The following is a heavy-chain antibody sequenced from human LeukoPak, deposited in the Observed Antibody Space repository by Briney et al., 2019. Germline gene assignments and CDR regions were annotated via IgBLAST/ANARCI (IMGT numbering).Heavy chain of an antibody. D-gene: IGHD6-13*01. V-gene: IGHV3-23*01. Sequence: PGGSLRLSCAGSGFTFSGSVMSWVRQAPGKGLEWVSSVTGTGGSTYYADSVKGRFTISRDNSRSTMYLQLTSLRAEDTAAYYCAKRGLVPAAQKSYYFDYWGQGTLVTVSS. CDR1: GFTFSGSV. J-gene: IGHJ4*02. CDR3: AKRGLVPAAQKSYYFDY. CDR2: VTGTGGST.